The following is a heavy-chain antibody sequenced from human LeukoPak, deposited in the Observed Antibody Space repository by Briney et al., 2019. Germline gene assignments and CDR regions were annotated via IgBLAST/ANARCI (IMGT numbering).Heavy chain of an antibody. D-gene: IGHD1-26*01. CDR2: IYYSGST. V-gene: IGHV4-31*03. CDR1: GGSISSGGYY. CDR3: AGGELPNWFDP. Sequence: SETLSLTCTVSGGSISSGGYYWSWIRQHPGTGLEWIGYIYYSGSTYYNPSLKSRVTISVDTSKNQFSLKLSSVTAADTAVYYCAGGELPNWFDPWGQGTLVTVSS. J-gene: IGHJ5*02.